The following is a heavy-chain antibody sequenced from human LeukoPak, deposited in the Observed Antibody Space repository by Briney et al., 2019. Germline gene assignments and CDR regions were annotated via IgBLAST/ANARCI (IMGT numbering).Heavy chain of an antibody. D-gene: IGHD6-19*01. CDR3: ARTIAVAGSYYYYYGMDV. V-gene: IGHV3-64*01. J-gene: IGHJ6*02. Sequence: PGGSLRLSCAASGFTFSSYAMHWVRQAPGKGLEYVSAISSNGGSTYYANSVKGRFTISRDNSKNTLYLQMGSLRAEDMAVYYCARTIAVAGSYYYYYGMDVWGQGTTVTVSS. CDR1: GFTFSSYA. CDR2: ISSNGGST.